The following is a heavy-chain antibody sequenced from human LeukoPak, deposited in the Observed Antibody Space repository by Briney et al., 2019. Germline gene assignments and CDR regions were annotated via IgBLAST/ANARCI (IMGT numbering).Heavy chain of an antibody. J-gene: IGHJ3*02. D-gene: IGHD2-21*02. CDR3: AKLGYCGGDCHLGAFDI. CDR2: ISGSGGRT. V-gene: IGHV3-23*01. CDR1: GFTFSRYA. Sequence: AGRSLRLSCAASGFTFSRYAMGWVRQAPGKGLEWVSVISGSGGRTYYADSVKGRFTISRDNSKNTLYLQMNSLRAEDTAVYYCAKLGYCGGDCHLGAFDIWGQGTMVTVSS.